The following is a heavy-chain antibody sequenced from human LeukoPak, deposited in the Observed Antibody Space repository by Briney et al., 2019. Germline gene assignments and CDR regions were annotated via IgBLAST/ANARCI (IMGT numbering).Heavy chain of an antibody. CDR2: ISYDGSNK. V-gene: IGHV3-30-3*01. J-gene: IGHJ4*02. CDR3: ARDRDIVVVTAIHYFDY. Sequence: GRSLRLSCAASGFTFSNYAMHWVRQAPGKGLEWVAVISYDGSNKYYADSVKGRFTISRDNSKNTLYLQMNSLRAEDTAVYYCARDRDIVVVTAIHYFDYWGQGTLVTVSS. D-gene: IGHD2-21*02. CDR1: GFTFSNYA.